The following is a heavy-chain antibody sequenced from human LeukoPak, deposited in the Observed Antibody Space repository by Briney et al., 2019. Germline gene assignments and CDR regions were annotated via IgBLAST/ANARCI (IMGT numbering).Heavy chain of an antibody. J-gene: IGHJ4*02. CDR3: AGAPGKGSGWFRRGHFDY. CDR1: GGSISSYY. Sequence: PSETLSLTCTVSGGSISSYYWSWIRRPPGKGLEWIGYIYYSGSTKYNPSLKSRVTISVDTSKNQFSLKLTSVTAADTAVYYCAGAPGKGSGWFRRGHFDYWGQGTLVTVSS. CDR2: IYYSGST. D-gene: IGHD6-19*01. V-gene: IGHV4-59*08.